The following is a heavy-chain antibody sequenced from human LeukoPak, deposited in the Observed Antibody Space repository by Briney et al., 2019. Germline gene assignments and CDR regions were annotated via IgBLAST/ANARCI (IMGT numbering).Heavy chain of an antibody. CDR3: ARGRDGGNLPFDY. Sequence: PSETLSLTCAVYGGSFSGYYWSWIRQPPGKGLEWIGEINHSGSTNYNPSLKSRVTISVDTSKNQFSLKLSSVTAADTAVYYCARGRDGGNLPFDYWGQGTLVTVSS. J-gene: IGHJ4*02. CDR2: INHSGST. V-gene: IGHV4-34*01. CDR1: GGSFSGYY. D-gene: IGHD4-23*01.